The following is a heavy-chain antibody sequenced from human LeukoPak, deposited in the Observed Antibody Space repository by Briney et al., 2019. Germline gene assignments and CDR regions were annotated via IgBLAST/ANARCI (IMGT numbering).Heavy chain of an antibody. V-gene: IGHV4-59*12. CDR1: GGSISSYY. Sequence: PSETLSLTCTVSGGSISSYYWSWIRQPPGKGLEWIGYIYYSGSTNYNPSLKSRVTISVDTSKNQFSLKLSSVTAADTAIYYCAREWELVFDYWGQGTLVTVSS. D-gene: IGHD1-26*01. CDR2: IYYSGST. CDR3: AREWELVFDY. J-gene: IGHJ4*02.